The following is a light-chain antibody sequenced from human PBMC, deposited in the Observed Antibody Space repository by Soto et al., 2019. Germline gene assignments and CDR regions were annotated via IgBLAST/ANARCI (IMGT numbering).Light chain of an antibody. CDR1: SGHSSYA. CDR2: LNSDGSH. V-gene: IGLV4-69*01. CDR3: QTWGTGIQMV. Sequence: QPVLTQSPSASASLGASVKLTCTLSSGHSSYAIAWHQQQPEKGPRYLMKLNSDGSHSKGDGIPDRFSGSSSGAERYLTISRLQSEDEADYYCQTWGTGIQMVFGGGTKVTVL. J-gene: IGLJ2*01.